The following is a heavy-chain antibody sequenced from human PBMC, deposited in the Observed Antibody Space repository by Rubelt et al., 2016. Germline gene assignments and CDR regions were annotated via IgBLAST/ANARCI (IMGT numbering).Heavy chain of an antibody. CDR3: ARDDCSSTSCSPQG. V-gene: IGHV1-69*04. CDR1: GGTFSSYA. J-gene: IGHJ4*02. D-gene: IGHD2-2*01. CDR2: IIPIIGIA. Sequence: QVQLVQSGAEVKKPGSSVKVSCKASGGTFSSYAISWVRQAPGQGIEWMGRIIPIIGIANYAQKFQGRVTITADKSTSTAYMELSSLRSEDTAVYYCARDDCSSTSCSPQGWGQGTLVTVSS.